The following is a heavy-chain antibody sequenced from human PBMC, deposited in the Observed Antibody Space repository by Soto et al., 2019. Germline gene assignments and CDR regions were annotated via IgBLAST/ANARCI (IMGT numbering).Heavy chain of an antibody. J-gene: IGHJ4*02. Sequence: SETLSLTCTVSGDSIRSYYWSWIRQPPGKGLEWIGYIYDSGSTNYNPSRKSRVTISVDTSKSQFSLKLSSVTAADTAVYYCARDRAYYESSGLYFDYWGQGALVTVSS. V-gene: IGHV4-59*01. CDR2: IYDSGST. CDR3: ARDRAYYESSGLYFDY. D-gene: IGHD3-22*01. CDR1: GDSIRSYY.